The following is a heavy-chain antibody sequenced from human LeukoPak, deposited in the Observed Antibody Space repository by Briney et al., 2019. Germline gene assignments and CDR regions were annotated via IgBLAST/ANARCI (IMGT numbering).Heavy chain of an antibody. J-gene: IGHJ4*02. CDR3: ARQSRGIAVAGLDY. V-gene: IGHV4-59*08. Sequence: SGTLSLTCIVSGGSISSYYWTWIRQPPGKGLEWIGYIYYNGSTNYNPSLKSRVTISVDTSKNQFSLKLNSVTAADTAVYYRARQSRGIAVAGLDYWGQGILVTVSS. CDR1: GGSISSYY. D-gene: IGHD6-19*01. CDR2: IYYNGST.